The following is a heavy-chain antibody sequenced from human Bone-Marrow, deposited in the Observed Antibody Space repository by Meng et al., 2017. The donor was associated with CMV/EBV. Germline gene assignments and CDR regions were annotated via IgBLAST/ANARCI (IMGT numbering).Heavy chain of an antibody. V-gene: IGHV4-34*01. CDR1: GGSFSGYY. CDR3: ARGGPPASGWSGAFDI. J-gene: IGHJ3*02. Sequence: SETLSLTCAVYGGSFSGYYWSWIRQPPGKGLEWIGEINHSGSTNYNPSLKSRVTISVDTSKNQFSLKLSSVTAADTAVYYCARGGPPASGWSGAFDIWGQGTRVTVSS. D-gene: IGHD1-1*01. CDR2: INHSGST.